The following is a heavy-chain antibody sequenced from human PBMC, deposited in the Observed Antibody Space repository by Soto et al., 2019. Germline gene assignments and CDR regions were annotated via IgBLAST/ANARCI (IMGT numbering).Heavy chain of an antibody. Sequence: SETLSLTCTVSGGSIRSSSYYWGWIRQPPGKGLEWIGSIYYSGSTYYNPSLKSRVTISVDTSKNQFSLKLSSVTAADKAVYYCAKSGAECNNGVCPTLTDYGMEVWGQGTTV. CDR1: GGSIRSSSYY. V-gene: IGHV4-39*01. D-gene: IGHD2-8*01. CDR2: IYYSGST. CDR3: AKSGAECNNGVCPTLTDYGMEV. J-gene: IGHJ6*02.